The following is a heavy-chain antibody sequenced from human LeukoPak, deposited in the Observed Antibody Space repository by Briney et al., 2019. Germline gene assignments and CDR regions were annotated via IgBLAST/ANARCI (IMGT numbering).Heavy chain of an antibody. J-gene: IGHJ4*02. CDR3: ARGLLWFGESYFDY. Sequence: GASVKVSCKASGYTSTSYDINWVRQATGQGLEWMGWMNPNSGNTGYAQKFQGRVTMTRNTSISTAYMELSSLRSEDTAVYYCARGLLWFGESYFDYWGQGTLVTVSS. CDR1: GYTSTSYD. V-gene: IGHV1-8*01. CDR2: MNPNSGNT. D-gene: IGHD3-10*01.